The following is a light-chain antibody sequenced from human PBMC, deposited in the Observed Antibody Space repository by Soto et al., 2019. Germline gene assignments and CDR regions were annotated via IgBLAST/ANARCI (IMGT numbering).Light chain of an antibody. J-gene: IGKJ4*01. Sequence: DIQMTQSPSSVSASVGDRVTITCRASQGITSWLAWYQQKPGKAPKLLIYAASSLQRGVPSRFSGGGSGTYFTLTITRLQHEDFGTYYCQQSNSFPLTFGGGTKVEIK. CDR3: QQSNSFPLT. CDR2: AAS. V-gene: IGKV1-12*01. CDR1: QGITSW.